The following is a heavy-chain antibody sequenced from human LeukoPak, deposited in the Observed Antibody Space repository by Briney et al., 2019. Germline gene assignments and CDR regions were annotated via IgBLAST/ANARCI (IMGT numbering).Heavy chain of an antibody. J-gene: IGHJ4*02. V-gene: IGHV3-23*01. Sequence: GGSLRLSCAASGFTFSTYAMSWVRQAPGKGLEWVSAISGSGGSTYYADSVKGRSTISRDNSKNTLYLQMNSLRAEDTAVYYCAKDIAVTGPGDYFDYWGQGTLVTVSS. CDR3: AKDIAVTGPGDYFDY. CDR2: ISGSGGST. CDR1: GFTFSTYA. D-gene: IGHD6-19*01.